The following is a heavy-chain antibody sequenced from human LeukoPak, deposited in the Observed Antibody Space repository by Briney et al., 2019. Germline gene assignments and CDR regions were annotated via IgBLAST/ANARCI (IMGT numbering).Heavy chain of an antibody. CDR1: GGSISSYY. V-gene: IGHV4-59*01. Sequence: SETLSLTCTVSGGSISSYYWNWIRQPPGKGLEWIGYIYYSGSTNYNPSLRSRVTISVDTSKNQFSLKVSSVTAADTAVYYCARGRLDGWFDTWGQGTLVTVSS. J-gene: IGHJ5*02. CDR2: IYYSGST. CDR3: ARGRLDGWFDT. D-gene: IGHD5-24*01.